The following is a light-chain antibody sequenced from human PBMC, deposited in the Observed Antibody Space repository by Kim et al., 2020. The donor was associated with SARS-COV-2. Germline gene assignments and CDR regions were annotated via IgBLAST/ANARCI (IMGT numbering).Light chain of an antibody. CDR1: QRIGRN. CDR3: LQDYDCPWT. V-gene: IGKV1-6*01. CDR2: LTS. Sequence: SSVGDHVTITCRPSQRIGRNLAWYQQKPGTAPTLLIFLTSKLHTGVPSRFIGSSSGADFTLTITSLQPEDFATYYCLQDYDCPWTFGQGTKVDIK. J-gene: IGKJ1*01.